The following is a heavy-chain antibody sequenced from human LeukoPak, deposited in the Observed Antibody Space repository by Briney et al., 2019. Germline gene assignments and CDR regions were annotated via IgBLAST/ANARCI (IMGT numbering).Heavy chain of an antibody. D-gene: IGHD2-15*01. J-gene: IGHJ6*02. CDR3: ARYHPDCSGGSCYSDYYYYGMDV. CDR1: GGPFSGYY. V-gene: IGHV4-34*01. Sequence: PSETLSLTCAVYGGPFSGYYWSWIRQPPGKGLEWIGEINHSGSTNYSPSLKSRVTISVDTSKNQFSLKLSSVTAADTAVYYCARYHPDCSGGSCYSDYYYYGMDVWGQGTTVTVSS. CDR2: INHSGST.